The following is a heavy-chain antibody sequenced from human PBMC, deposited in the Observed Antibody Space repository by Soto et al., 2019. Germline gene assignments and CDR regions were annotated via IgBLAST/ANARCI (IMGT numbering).Heavy chain of an antibody. Sequence: EEQLVESGGGLVQPGGSLRLSCISSGFALDTYDMSWVRQAPGKALEWISHIGTGGDRIYYADSVKGRFTISRDNARNSLYLQMSGLRDDDTALYYCAGERELVYAPYDAFNIWGQGTLVTVSS. CDR2: IGTGGDRI. J-gene: IGHJ3*02. D-gene: IGHD2-8*01. CDR3: AGERELVYAPYDAFNI. V-gene: IGHV3-48*03. CDR1: GFALDTYD.